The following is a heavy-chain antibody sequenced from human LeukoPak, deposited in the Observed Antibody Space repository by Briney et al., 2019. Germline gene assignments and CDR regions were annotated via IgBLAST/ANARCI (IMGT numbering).Heavy chain of an antibody. Sequence: SETLSLTCTVSGGSIRSYYWSWIRQPPGKGLEWIGYIYYSGSTNYNPSLKSRVTISVDTSKNQFSLKLSSVTAADTAVYYCARRSPAGWTPDDAFDIWGQGTMVTVSS. J-gene: IGHJ3*02. CDR3: ARRSPAGWTPDDAFDI. CDR1: GGSIRSYY. D-gene: IGHD6-19*01. CDR2: IYYSGST. V-gene: IGHV4-59*08.